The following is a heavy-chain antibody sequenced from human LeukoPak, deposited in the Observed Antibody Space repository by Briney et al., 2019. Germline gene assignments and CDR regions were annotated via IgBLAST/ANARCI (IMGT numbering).Heavy chain of an antibody. D-gene: IGHD3-22*01. Sequence: GGSLRLSCAASGFTFSSYAMSWVRQAPGKGPEWVSGITGSGGRTYYADSVKGRFTISRDNSKNTLYLQMNSLRAEDTAMYYCAKRDYSDSSTYVPLFDYWGQGTLVTVSS. CDR1: GFTFSSYA. CDR2: ITGSGGRT. V-gene: IGHV3-23*01. J-gene: IGHJ4*02. CDR3: AKRDYSDSSTYVPLFDY.